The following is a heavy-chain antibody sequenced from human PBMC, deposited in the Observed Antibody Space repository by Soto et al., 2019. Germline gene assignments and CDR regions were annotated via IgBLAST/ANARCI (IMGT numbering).Heavy chain of an antibody. V-gene: IGHV3-21*04. CDR1: GFTFSSYS. D-gene: IGHD4-4*01. CDR2: ISSSSSYI. CDR3: ARADYKDYYYYGMDV. Sequence: NPGGSLRLSCTASGFTFSSYSMNWVRQAPGKGLEWVSSISSSSSYIYYADSVKGRFTISRDNAKNSLYLQMNSLRAEDTAVYYCARADYKDYYYYGMDVWGQGTTVTVSS. J-gene: IGHJ6*02.